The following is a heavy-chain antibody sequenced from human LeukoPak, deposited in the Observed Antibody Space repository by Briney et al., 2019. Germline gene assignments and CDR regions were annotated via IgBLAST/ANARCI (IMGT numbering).Heavy chain of an antibody. CDR2: IYYSGST. CDR3: ARSKGYCSGGSCSRGFDY. J-gene: IGHJ4*02. Sequence: SETLSLTCTVSGGSISSYYWSWIRQPPGKGLEWIGYIYYSGSTNYNPSLKSRVTISVDTSKNQFSLKLSSVTAADTAVYYCARSKGYCSGGSCSRGFDYWGQGTLVTVSS. CDR1: GGSISSYY. V-gene: IGHV4-59*08. D-gene: IGHD2-15*01.